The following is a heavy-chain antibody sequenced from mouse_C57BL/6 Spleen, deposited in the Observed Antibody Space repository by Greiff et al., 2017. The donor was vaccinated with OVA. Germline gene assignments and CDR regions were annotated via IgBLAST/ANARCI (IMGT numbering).Heavy chain of an antibody. D-gene: IGHD1-1*01. Sequence: QVQLQQPGAELVKPGASVKLSCKASGYTFTSYWMHWVKQRPGQGLEWIGMIHPNSGSTNYNEKFNSKATLTVDKSSSTAYMQLSSLTSADSAVYYCARPRSVGSSPAWFAYWGQGTLVTVSA. V-gene: IGHV1-64*01. J-gene: IGHJ3*01. CDR3: ARPRSVGSSPAWFAY. CDR1: GYTFTSYW. CDR2: IHPNSGST.